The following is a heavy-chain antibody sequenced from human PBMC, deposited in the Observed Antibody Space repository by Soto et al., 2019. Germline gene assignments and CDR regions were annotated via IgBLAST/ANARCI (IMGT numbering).Heavy chain of an antibody. D-gene: IGHD2-15*01. J-gene: IGHJ6*03. V-gene: IGHV3-66*01. CDR3: VRDDGYCGGGRCFGVPMDV. CDR2: FNNVGSI. Sequence: EVQLVESGGGVVQPGGSLRLSCAASGFAVSSKYMSWVRQPPGREPEWVALFNNVGSIYYSVSVKGRFTISRDSSKNTLELQVNSLRAEDTAVYYCVRDDGYCGGGRCFGVPMDVWGKGTTVTVSS. CDR1: GFAVSSKY.